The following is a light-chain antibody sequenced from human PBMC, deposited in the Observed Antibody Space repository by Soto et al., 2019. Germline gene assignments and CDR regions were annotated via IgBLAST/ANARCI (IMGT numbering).Light chain of an antibody. J-gene: IGLJ3*02. Sequence: QSALTQPASVSGSPGQSITISCTGTSSDVGNGNFVSWYQQHPGKAPKLMISDVTHRPSGISDRFSGSKSGNTASLRISGLQAEDGADYYCSSYVPTTSVVLFGGGTKVTVL. CDR1: SSDVGNGNF. V-gene: IGLV2-14*03. CDR2: DVT. CDR3: SSYVPTTSVVL.